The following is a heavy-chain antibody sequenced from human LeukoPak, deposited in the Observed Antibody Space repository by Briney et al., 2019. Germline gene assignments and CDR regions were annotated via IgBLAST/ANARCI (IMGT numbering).Heavy chain of an antibody. CDR2: IYSGGST. CDR3: ARGWELPDAFDI. J-gene: IGHJ3*02. CDR1: GFTVNSNY. D-gene: IGHD1-26*01. Sequence: LSGGSLRLSCAASGFTVNSNYMSWVRQAPGKGLEWVSVIYSGGSTYYADSVKGRFTISRDNSKNTLYLQMNSLRAEDTAVYYCARGWELPDAFDIWGQGTMVTVSS. V-gene: IGHV3-66*01.